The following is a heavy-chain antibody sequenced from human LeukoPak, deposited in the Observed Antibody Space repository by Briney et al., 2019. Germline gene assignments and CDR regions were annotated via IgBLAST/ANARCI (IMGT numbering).Heavy chain of an antibody. V-gene: IGHV4-39*01. CDR2: IYYSGST. D-gene: IGHD3-9*01. CDR3: ARLSKGRFFDYIFDY. Sequence: SQTLSLTCTVSGGSVSSTAYYWGWIRQPPGKGLEWIGNIYYSGSTYYNPSLTSRVTMSVDTSNNQFSLKMHSVTAADTAVYYCARLSKGRFFDYIFDYWGRGTLVTVSS. CDR1: GGSVSSTAYY. J-gene: IGHJ4*02.